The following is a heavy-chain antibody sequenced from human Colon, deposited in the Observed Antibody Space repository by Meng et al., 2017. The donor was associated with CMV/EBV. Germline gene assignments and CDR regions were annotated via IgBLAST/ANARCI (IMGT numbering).Heavy chain of an antibody. V-gene: IGHV1-18*01. Sequence: ASVKVSCKTSGYTFTNCGFSWVRQAPGQGLEWMGWISAYNGNTNYAQKLQGRVTMTTGTSTSTAYMELRGLRSDDTAVYYCARAHPLIPAASFDYGMDVWGQGTTVTVSS. CDR3: ARAHPLIPAASFDYGMDV. CDR2: ISAYNGNT. J-gene: IGHJ6*02. D-gene: IGHD2-2*01. CDR1: GYTFTNCG.